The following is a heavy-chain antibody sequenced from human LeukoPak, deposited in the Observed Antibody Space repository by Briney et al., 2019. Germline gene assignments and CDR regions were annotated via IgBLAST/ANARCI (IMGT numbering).Heavy chain of an antibody. CDR3: ASLSGYYYGFCFQH. J-gene: IGHJ1*01. CDR1: GGSISSYY. Sequence: SDTLSLTCTVSGGSISSYYWSWIRQPPGKGLEWIGYIYYSGSTNYNPSLKSRVTISVDTSKNQFSLKLSSVTAADTAVYYCASLSGYYYGFCFQHWGQDTLVTVSS. V-gene: IGHV4-59*07. CDR2: IYYSGST. D-gene: IGHD3-22*01.